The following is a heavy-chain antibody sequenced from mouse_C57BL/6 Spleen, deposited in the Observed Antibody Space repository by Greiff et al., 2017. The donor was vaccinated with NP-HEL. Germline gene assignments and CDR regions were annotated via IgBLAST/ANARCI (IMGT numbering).Heavy chain of an antibody. Sequence: QVTLKESGPGILQSSQTLSLTCSFSGFSLSTSGMGVSWIRQPSGKGLEWLAHIYWDDDKRYNPSLKSRLTISKDTSRNQVFLKITSVDTADTATYYCARDSSGYDFDYWGQGTTLTVSS. J-gene: IGHJ2*01. V-gene: IGHV8-12*01. CDR1: GFSLSTSGMG. D-gene: IGHD3-2*02. CDR3: ARDSSGYDFDY. CDR2: IYWDDDK.